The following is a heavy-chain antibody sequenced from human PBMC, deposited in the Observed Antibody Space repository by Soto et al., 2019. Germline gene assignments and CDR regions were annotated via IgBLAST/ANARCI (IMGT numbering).Heavy chain of an antibody. CDR3: GRVIAAAGTGDDAFDI. J-gene: IGHJ3*02. D-gene: IGHD6-13*01. CDR2: ISPNSGGT. V-gene: IGHV1-2*04. CDR1: GYTFTGYY. Sequence: ASVKVSCKASGYTFTGYYMHWVRQAPGQGLEWMGWISPNSGGTNYAQKFQGWVTMTRDTSISTAYMELSRLRSDDTAVYYCGRVIAAAGTGDDAFDIWGQGTMVTVSS.